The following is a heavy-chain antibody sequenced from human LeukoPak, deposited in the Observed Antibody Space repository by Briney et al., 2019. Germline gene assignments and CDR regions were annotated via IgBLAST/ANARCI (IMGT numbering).Heavy chain of an antibody. V-gene: IGHV1-46*01. CDR1: GYTFTSCG. CDR3: ARVSFYAFDI. J-gene: IGHJ3*02. CDR2: INPSGGRI. D-gene: IGHD3-16*01. Sequence: GASVKVCCKASGYTFTSCGISWVRPAPGQGLGWMGIINPSGGRISYAQKFQGRVTLTRDTSTSTVYMEPSSLRSEDTAVYYCARVSFYAFDIWGQGTMVTVSS.